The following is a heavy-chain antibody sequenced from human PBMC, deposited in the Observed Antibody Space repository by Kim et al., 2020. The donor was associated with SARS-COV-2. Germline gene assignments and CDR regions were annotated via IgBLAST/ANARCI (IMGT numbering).Heavy chain of an antibody. D-gene: IGHD3-10*01. V-gene: IGHV3-30-3*01. CDR2: ISYDGSNK. CDR1: GFTFSSYA. J-gene: IGHJ4*02. CDR3: ARGDILLWFGEPKGYFDY. Sequence: GGSLRLSCAASGFTFSSYAMHWVRQAPGKGLEWVAVISYDGSNKYYADSVKGRFTISRDNSKNTLYPQMNSLRAEDTAVYYCARGDILLWFGEPKGYFDYWGQGTLVTVSS.